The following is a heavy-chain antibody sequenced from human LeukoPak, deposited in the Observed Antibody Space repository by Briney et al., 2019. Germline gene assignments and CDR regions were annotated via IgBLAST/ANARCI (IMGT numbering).Heavy chain of an antibody. CDR3: ARSSGHDFDY. D-gene: IGHD5-12*01. Sequence: SETLSLTCTVSSGSLSSFYWNWIRQPAGKGLEWVGRIYPSGSTDYNASLKSRVTMSVDTSKKQFSLKLDSVTAADTAVYYCARSSGHDFDYWGQGILVTVSS. CDR2: IYPSGST. J-gene: IGHJ4*02. V-gene: IGHV4-4*07. CDR1: SGSLSSFY.